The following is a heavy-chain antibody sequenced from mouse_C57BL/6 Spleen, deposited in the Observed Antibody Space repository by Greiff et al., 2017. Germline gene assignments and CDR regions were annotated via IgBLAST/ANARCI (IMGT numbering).Heavy chain of an antibody. D-gene: IGHD2-4*01. CDR2: IDPETGGT. Sequence: QVHVKQSGAELVRPGASVTLSCKASGYTFTDYEMHWVKQTPVHGLEWIGAIDPETGGTAYNQKFKGKAILTADKSASTAYMELRSLTSEDSAVYYCTRWDDYHGSWFAYWGQGTLVTVSA. CDR1: GYTFTDYE. J-gene: IGHJ3*01. CDR3: TRWDDYHGSWFAY. V-gene: IGHV1-15*01.